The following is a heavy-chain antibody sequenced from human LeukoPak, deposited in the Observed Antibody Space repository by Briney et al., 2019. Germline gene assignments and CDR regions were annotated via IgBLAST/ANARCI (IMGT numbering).Heavy chain of an antibody. Sequence: SDTLSLTCTVSGGSISSYYWSWIRHHSGKGLEWIGYIYYSGSTNYNPSLKSRVTISVDTSKNQFSLKLSSVTAADAAVYYCARDNYGGNFPNWFDPWGQGTLVTVSS. CDR1: GGSISSYY. CDR2: IYYSGST. CDR3: ARDNYGGNFPNWFDP. J-gene: IGHJ5*02. D-gene: IGHD4-23*01. V-gene: IGHV4-59*01.